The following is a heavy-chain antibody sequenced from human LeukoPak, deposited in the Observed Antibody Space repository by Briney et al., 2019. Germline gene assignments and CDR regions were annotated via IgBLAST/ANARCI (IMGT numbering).Heavy chain of an antibody. CDR3: ARGDFWSGYSWHWYFDL. CDR2: INHSGST. CDR1: GGSFSGYY. J-gene: IGHJ2*01. V-gene: IGHV4-34*01. Sequence: SETLSLTCAVYGGSFSGYYWSWIRQPPGKGLEWIGEINHSGSTNYNPSLKSRVTISVDTSKNQFSLKLSSVTAADTAVYYCARGDFWSGYSWHWYFDLWGRGTLVTASS. D-gene: IGHD3-3*01.